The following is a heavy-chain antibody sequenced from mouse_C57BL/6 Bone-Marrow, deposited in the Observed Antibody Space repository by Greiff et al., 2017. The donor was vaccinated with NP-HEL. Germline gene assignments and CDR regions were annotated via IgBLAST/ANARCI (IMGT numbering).Heavy chain of an antibody. J-gene: IGHJ3*01. Sequence: LVESGAELVRPGASVTLSCKASGYTFTDYEMHWVKQTPVHGLEWIGAIDPETGGTAYNQKFKGKAILTADKSSSTAYIELRSLSSDDSAVYYCTLDGYLFAYWGQGTLVTVSA. V-gene: IGHV1-15*01. CDR3: TLDGYLFAY. CDR1: GYTFTDYE. D-gene: IGHD2-3*01. CDR2: IDPETGGT.